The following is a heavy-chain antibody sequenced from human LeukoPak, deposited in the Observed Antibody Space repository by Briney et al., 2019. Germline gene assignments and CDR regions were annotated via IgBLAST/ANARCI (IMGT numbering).Heavy chain of an antibody. D-gene: IGHD3-10*01. Sequence: PGGSLRLSCAAYGFTFSSYEMNWVRQAPGEGLEWVSYISSSGSTIYYADSVKGRFSISRDNARNSLYLQMNSLRAEDTAIYYCARGLRSYYYYYYMDVWGRGTTVTVSS. CDR3: ARGLRSYYYYYYMDV. CDR2: ISSSGSTI. CDR1: GFTFSSYE. V-gene: IGHV3-48*03. J-gene: IGHJ6*03.